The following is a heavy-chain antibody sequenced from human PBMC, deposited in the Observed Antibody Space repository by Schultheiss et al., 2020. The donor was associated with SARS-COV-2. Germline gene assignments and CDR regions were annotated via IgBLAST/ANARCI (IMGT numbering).Heavy chain of an antibody. J-gene: IGHJ6*02. V-gene: IGHV3-33*01. CDR1: GFTFSSYG. Sequence: GESLKISCAASGFTFSSYGMHWVRQAPGKGLEWVAVIWYDGSNKYYADSVKGRFTISRDNSKNTLYLQMNSLRAEDTAVYYCAREGDIVVGGGMDVWGQGTTVTVSS. D-gene: IGHD2-15*01. CDR3: AREGDIVVGGGMDV. CDR2: IWYDGSNK.